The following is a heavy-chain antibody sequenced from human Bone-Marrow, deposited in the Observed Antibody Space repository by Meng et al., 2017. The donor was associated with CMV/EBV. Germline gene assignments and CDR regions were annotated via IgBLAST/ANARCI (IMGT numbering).Heavy chain of an antibody. V-gene: IGHV1-2*02. D-gene: IGHD2-2*02. CDR2: INPNSGGT. Sequence: ASVQVSCKASGYTFTGYYMHWVRQAPGQGLEWMGWINPNSGGTNYAQKFQGRVTMTRDTSISTAYMELSRLRSDDTAVYYCARDGGYCSSTSCYTSDYYYYGMDVWGQGTTVTVSS. CDR3: ARDGGYCSSTSCYTSDYYYYGMDV. J-gene: IGHJ6*02. CDR1: GYTFTGYY.